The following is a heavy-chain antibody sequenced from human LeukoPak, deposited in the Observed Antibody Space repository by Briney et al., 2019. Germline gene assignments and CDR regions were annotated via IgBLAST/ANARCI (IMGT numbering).Heavy chain of an antibody. J-gene: IGHJ2*01. CDR1: GGSISSSSYY. CDR2: IYYSGST. Sequence: SETLSLTCTVSGGSISSSSYYCGWIRQPPGKGLEWFGSIYYSGSTYYNPSLKRRVPVTVATSKNQFSLKLSSVTAADTAVYYFDRYSYGYKTRYFDLWGRGTLVTVSS. V-gene: IGHV4-39*01. D-gene: IGHD5-18*01. CDR3: DRYSYGYKTRYFDL.